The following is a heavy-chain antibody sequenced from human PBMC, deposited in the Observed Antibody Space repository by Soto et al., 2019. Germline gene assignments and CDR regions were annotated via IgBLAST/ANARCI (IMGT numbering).Heavy chain of an antibody. J-gene: IGHJ4*02. D-gene: IGHD5-12*01. V-gene: IGHV3-21*01. CDR1: GFTFSSYS. CDR2: ISSSSSYI. CDR3: ASMPREYSGYDLGY. Sequence: EVQLVASGGGLVKPGGSLRLSCAASGFTFSSYSMNWVRQAPGKGLEWVSSISSSSSYIYYADSVKGRFTISRDNAKNSLYLQMNSLRAEDTAVYYCASMPREYSGYDLGYWGQGTLVTVSS.